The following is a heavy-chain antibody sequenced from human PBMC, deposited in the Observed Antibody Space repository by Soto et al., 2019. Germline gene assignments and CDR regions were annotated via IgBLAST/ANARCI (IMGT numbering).Heavy chain of an antibody. D-gene: IGHD1-1*01. CDR3: AKDMLPSWNDVRNFDY. Sequence: GGSLRLSCAASGFTFSSYAMSWVRQAPGKGLEWVSAISGSGGSTYYADSVKGRFTISRDNSKNTLYLQMNSLRAEDTAVYYCAKDMLPSWNDVRNFDYWGQGTLVTVSS. CDR1: GFTFSSYA. CDR2: ISGSGGST. V-gene: IGHV3-23*01. J-gene: IGHJ4*02.